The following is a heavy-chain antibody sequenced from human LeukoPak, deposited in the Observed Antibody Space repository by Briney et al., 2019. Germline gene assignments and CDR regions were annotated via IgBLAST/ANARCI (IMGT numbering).Heavy chain of an antibody. CDR3: AREAHDSSGYYDY. D-gene: IGHD3-22*01. CDR1: GGTFSSYA. V-gene: IGHV1-69*04. J-gene: IGHJ4*02. CDR2: IIPILGIA. Sequence: GASVKVSCKASGGTFSSYAISWVRQAPGQGLEWMGRIIPILGIANYAQKFQGRVTITADKSTSTAYMELSSLRSEDTAVYYCAREAHDSSGYYDYWGQGSLFTVFS.